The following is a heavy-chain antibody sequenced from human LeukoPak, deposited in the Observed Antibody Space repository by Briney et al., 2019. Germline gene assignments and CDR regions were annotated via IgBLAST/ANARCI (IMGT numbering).Heavy chain of an antibody. CDR3: ANIGGYYYDSSGYYQDY. D-gene: IGHD3-22*01. Sequence: GGSLRLSCAASGFTFSSYGMHWVRQAPGKGLEWVAVISYDGSNKYYADSVKGRFTISRDNSKNTLYLQMNSLRAEDTAVYYYANIGGYYYDSSGYYQDYWGQGTLVTVSS. V-gene: IGHV3-30*18. CDR1: GFTFSSYG. J-gene: IGHJ4*02. CDR2: ISYDGSNK.